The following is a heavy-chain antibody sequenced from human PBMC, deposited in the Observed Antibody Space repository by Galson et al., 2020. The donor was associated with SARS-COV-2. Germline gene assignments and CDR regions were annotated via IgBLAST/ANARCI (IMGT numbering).Heavy chain of an antibody. Sequence: SPTLSLTCAVYGGSFSGNYWSWICQSPGKGLEWIGEINHGGSTNYNPSLKSRATISVDTSKNQFSLNVSSVTAADTAVYYCARVSTDYDFWSAYRSRNNWFDPWGQGILVTVSS. V-gene: IGHV4-34*01. CDR1: GGSFSGNY. CDR3: ARVSTDYDFWSAYRSRNNWFDP. CDR2: INHGGST. J-gene: IGHJ5*02. D-gene: IGHD3-3*01.